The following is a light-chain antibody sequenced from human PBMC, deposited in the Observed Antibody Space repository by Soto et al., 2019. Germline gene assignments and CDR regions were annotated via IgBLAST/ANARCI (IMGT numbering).Light chain of an antibody. V-gene: IGLV7-46*01. J-gene: IGLJ3*02. CDR1: TGAVTSGHY. CDR2: HTT. Sequence: QTVVTQEPSLTVSPGGTVTLICSSSTGAVTSGHYPYWLQQKPGQAPRALIYHTTNTLSWTPARFSGSLLGGKAALTLSGAQPEDEALYYCMLTCGGPWVFGGGTKLTVL. CDR3: MLTCGGPWV.